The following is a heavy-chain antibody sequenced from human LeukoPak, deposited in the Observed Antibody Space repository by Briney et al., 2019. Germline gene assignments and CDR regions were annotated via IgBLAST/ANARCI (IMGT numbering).Heavy chain of an antibody. V-gene: IGHV4-59*01. CDR2: IYYSGST. D-gene: IGHD1-26*01. CDR3: ARGGGLGAYYYYMDV. CDR1: GGSISSYY. Sequence: SETLSLTCGVSGGSISSYYWSWIRQPPGKGLEWIGYIYYSGSTNYNPSLKSRVTMSVDTSKNQFSLRLKSVTAADTAVYYCARGGGLGAYYYYMDVWGKGTTVTISS. J-gene: IGHJ6*03.